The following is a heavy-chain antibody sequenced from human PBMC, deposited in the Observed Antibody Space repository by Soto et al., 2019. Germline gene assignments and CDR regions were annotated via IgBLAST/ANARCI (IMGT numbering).Heavy chain of an antibody. J-gene: IGHJ4*02. CDR1: GYTFTSYG. CDR2: INPSGGST. D-gene: IGHD1-26*01. V-gene: IGHV1-46*01. Sequence: ASVKVSCKASGYTFTSYGISWVRQAPGQGLEWMGIINPSGGSTNYAQKFQDRVTMTRDTSTSTVYMELSSLRSEDTAVYYCARGELLRSPFDYWGQGTLVTVSS. CDR3: ARGELLRSPFDY.